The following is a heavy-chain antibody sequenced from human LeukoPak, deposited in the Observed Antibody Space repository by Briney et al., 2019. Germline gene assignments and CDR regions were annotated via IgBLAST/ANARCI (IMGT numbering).Heavy chain of an antibody. CDR3: AREGVVATIVYYYYGMDV. CDR2: INSDGSST. D-gene: IGHD5-12*01. V-gene: IGHV3-74*01. Sequence: PGGSLRLSCAASGFTFSSYWMHWVRQAPGKGLVWVSRINSDGSSTSYADSVKGRFTISRDNAKNTLYLQMNSLRAEDTAVYYCAREGVVATIVYYYYGMDVWGQGTTVTVSS. CDR1: GFTFSSYW. J-gene: IGHJ6*02.